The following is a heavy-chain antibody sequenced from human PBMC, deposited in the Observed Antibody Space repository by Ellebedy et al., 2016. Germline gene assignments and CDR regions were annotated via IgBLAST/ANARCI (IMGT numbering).Heavy chain of an antibody. CDR2: IGYNSGNS. CDR3: ARGSAMGRFDY. Sequence: GSLRLSCTVSGDSISSNGWGWVRQPPEKGLEWIGFIGYNSGNSNYNPSLKSRVTISVDTSKNHFSLRLSSVTAADTAVYYCARGSAMGRFDYWGQGTLVTVSS. V-gene: IGHV4-59*12. D-gene: IGHD5-18*01. J-gene: IGHJ4*02. CDR1: GDSISSNG.